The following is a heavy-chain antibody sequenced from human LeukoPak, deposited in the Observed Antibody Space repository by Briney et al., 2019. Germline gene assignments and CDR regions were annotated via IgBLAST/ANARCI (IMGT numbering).Heavy chain of an antibody. V-gene: IGHV1-2*02. J-gene: IGHJ6*03. CDR1: GYTFTGYY. CDR3: ARDGHDILTGWEYMDV. CDR2: INPNSGGT. D-gene: IGHD3-9*01. Sequence: GASVKVSCKASGYTFTGYYMHWVRQAPGQGLEWMGWINPNSGGTNYAQKFQGRVTMTRDTSISTAYMELSRLRSDDTAVYYCARDGHDILTGWEYMDVWGKGTTVTVSS.